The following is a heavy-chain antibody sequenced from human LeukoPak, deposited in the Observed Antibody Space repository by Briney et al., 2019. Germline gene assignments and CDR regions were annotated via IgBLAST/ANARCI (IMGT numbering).Heavy chain of an antibody. J-gene: IGHJ4*02. CDR2: IRYDGSNK. CDR1: GFTLSSYG. Sequence: GGSLRLSCAASGFTLSSYGMHWVRQAPGKGLEWVAFIRYDGSNKYYADSVKGRFTISRDNSKNTLYLQMNSLRAEDTAVYYCAKDSDFWSGYLDHWGQGTLVTVSS. V-gene: IGHV3-30*02. CDR3: AKDSDFWSGYLDH. D-gene: IGHD3-3*01.